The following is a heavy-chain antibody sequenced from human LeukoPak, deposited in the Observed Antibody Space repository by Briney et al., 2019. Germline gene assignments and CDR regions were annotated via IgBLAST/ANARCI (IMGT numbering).Heavy chain of an antibody. CDR1: GFTVSSNY. D-gene: IGHD6-6*01. Sequence: GGSLRLSCAASGFTVSSNYMSWVRQAPGKGLEWVSVIYSGGSTYYADSVKGRFTISRDNSKNTLYLQMNSLRAEDTAVYYCASAPTASIAAHWGQGTLVTVSS. CDR2: IYSGGST. J-gene: IGHJ4*02. V-gene: IGHV3-66*02. CDR3: ASAPTASIAAH.